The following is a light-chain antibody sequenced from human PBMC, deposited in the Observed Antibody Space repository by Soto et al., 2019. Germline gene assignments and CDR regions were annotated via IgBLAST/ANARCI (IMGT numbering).Light chain of an antibody. CDR1: KGLVYSVENTS. Sequence: VLTQLQSSRPLPLGRPPSTPGGPVKGLVYSVENTSLNGFQQRPGQSPRRLIYKVSNRDSGVPDRFSGSGSDTDFTLQISRVEAEDVGVYYCMQSTHWPPYTFGQGTKLEIK. CDR2: KVS. CDR3: MQSTHWPPYT. J-gene: IGKJ2*01. V-gene: IGKV2-30*01.